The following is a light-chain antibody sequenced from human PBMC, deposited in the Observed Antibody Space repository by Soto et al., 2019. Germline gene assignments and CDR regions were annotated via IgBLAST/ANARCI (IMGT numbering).Light chain of an antibody. J-gene: IGKJ1*01. CDR3: QQHLGRHT. CDR1: QSVSGY. V-gene: IGKV3-11*01. CDR2: DAS. Sequence: DIVFTQSPFTLSLYPGERATLSCRASQSVSGYLVWYQQKPGQAPRLLIYDASTRAAGIPARFIGSGSGTDFTLTISSLEPEDSAVYYCQQHLGRHTFGQGTKVDIK.